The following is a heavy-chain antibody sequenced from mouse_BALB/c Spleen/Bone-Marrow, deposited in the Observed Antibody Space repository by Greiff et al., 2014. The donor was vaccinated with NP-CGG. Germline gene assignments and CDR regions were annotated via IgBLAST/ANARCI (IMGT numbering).Heavy chain of an antibody. D-gene: IGHD2-14*01. J-gene: IGHJ2*01. V-gene: IGHV5-9-3*01. CDR3: ARQGYHRYDGRGFDY. CDR2: ISSGGSYT. Sequence: EVQLQESGGGLVKPGGSLKLSCAASGFTFSSYAMSWVRQTPEKRLEWVATISSGGSYTYYPDSVKGRFTISRDNAKNTLYLQMSSLRSEDTAMYYCARQGYHRYDGRGFDYWGQGTTFTVSS. CDR1: GFTFSSYA.